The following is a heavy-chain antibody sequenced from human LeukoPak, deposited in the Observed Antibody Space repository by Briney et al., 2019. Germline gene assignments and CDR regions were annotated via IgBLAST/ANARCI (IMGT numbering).Heavy chain of an antibody. Sequence: ASVKVSCKASGYTFTDYYMHWVRQAPGQGLEWMGRINPNSGGTNYAQKFQARVTMTRDTSISTAYMELSRLRSDDTALYYCARAAYYYDGSGYYLGDWGQGTLVAVSS. V-gene: IGHV1-2*06. CDR3: ARAAYYYDGSGYYLGD. D-gene: IGHD3-22*01. CDR2: INPNSGGT. CDR1: GYTFTDYY. J-gene: IGHJ4*02.